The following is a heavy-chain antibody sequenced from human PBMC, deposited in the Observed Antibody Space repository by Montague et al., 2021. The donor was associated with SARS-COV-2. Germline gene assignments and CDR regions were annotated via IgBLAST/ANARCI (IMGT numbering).Heavy chain of an antibody. D-gene: IGHD3-16*01. V-gene: IGHV4-34*01. CDR3: AVGYGGSTYYYGMDV. CDR1: GGSFSGYY. CDR2: INHSGST. J-gene: IGHJ6*02. Sequence: TLSLTCAVYGGSFSGYYWSWIRQPPGKGLEWIGEINHSGSTNYNPSLKSRVTISVDTSKNQFSLKLSSVTAADTAVYYCAVGYGGSTYYYGMDVWGQGTTVTVSS.